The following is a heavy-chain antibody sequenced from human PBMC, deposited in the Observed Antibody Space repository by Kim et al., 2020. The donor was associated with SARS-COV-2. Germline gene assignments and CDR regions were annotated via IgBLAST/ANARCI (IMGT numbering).Heavy chain of an antibody. D-gene: IGHD3-22*01. Sequence: GGSLRLSCAASGFTFSNAWMSWVRQAPGKGLEWVGRIKSKTDGGTTDYAAPVKGRFTISRDDSKNTLYLQMNSLKTEDTAVYYCTTDDYYYDSSGYLRWFDPWGQGTLVTVSS. CDR3: TTDDYYYDSSGYLRWFDP. CDR2: IKSKTDGGTT. CDR1: GFTFSNAW. J-gene: IGHJ5*02. V-gene: IGHV3-15*01.